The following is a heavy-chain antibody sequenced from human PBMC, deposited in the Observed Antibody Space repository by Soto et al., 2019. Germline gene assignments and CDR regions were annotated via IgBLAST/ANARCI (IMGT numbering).Heavy chain of an antibody. J-gene: IGHJ6*02. Sequence: QVQLQESGPGLVKPSQTLSLTCTVSGGSISSGGYYWSWIRQHPGKGLEWIGYIYYSGSTYYNPSLKSRVTISVDTSKNQFSLKLSSVTAADTAVYYCARDYGGVSYYGSGGPYYYYGMDVWGQGTTVTVSS. CDR2: IYYSGST. D-gene: IGHD3-10*01. V-gene: IGHV4-31*03. CDR3: ARDYGGVSYYGSGGPYYYYGMDV. CDR1: GGSISSGGYY.